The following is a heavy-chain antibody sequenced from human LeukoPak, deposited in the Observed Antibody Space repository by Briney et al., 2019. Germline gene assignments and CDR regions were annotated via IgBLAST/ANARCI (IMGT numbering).Heavy chain of an antibody. CDR2: ISGSGGST. V-gene: IGHV3-23*01. CDR3: ARGGYGSIDY. J-gene: IGHJ4*02. CDR1: GFTFSSYA. Sequence: PGGSLRLSCAASGFTFSSYAMSWVRQAPGKGLEWVSAISGSGGSTYYADSVKGRFTISRDNAKNTVYLQMNSLRAEDTAVYYCARGGYGSIDYWGQGTLVTVSS. D-gene: IGHD4-17*01.